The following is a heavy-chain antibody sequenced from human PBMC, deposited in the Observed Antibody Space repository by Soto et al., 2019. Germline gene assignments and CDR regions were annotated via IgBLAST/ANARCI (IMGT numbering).Heavy chain of an antibody. D-gene: IGHD5-18*01. CDR2: INPNGGDT. CDR3: ARVPYRSGLLFYLDY. V-gene: IGHV1-46*01. J-gene: IGHJ4*02. Sequence: ASVKVSCKASGYMFTYYHVHGVRQAPGQGLEWMGIINPNGGDTRYAQKFQGRVTMTRYTSTSTVHMEVSSLRSEDTALYYCARVPYRSGLLFYLDYWGQGTLVTVDS. CDR1: GYMFTYYH.